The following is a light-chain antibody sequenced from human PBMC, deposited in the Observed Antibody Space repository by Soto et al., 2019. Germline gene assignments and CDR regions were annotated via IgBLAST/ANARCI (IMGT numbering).Light chain of an antibody. CDR1: SSDVGGYNY. CDR2: EVS. Sequence: QSALAQPASVSGSPGQSITISCTGTSSDVGGYNYVSWYQQHPGKAPKLMIFEVSNRPSGVSYRFSGSKSGNTASLTISGLQADDEADYYCSSYTSASALPFGTGTKVTVL. J-gene: IGLJ1*01. V-gene: IGLV2-14*01. CDR3: SSYTSASALP.